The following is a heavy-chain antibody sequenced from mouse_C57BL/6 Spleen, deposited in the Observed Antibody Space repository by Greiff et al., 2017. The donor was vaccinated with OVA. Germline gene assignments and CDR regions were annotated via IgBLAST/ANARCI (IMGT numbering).Heavy chain of an antibody. V-gene: IGHV1-26*01. CDR1: GYTFTDYY. Sequence: EVKLQQSGPELVKPGASVKISCKASGYTFTDYYMNWVKQSHGKSLEWIGDINPNNGGTSYNQKFKGKATLTVDKSSSTAYMELRSLTSEDSAVYYCARSDGNHWYFDVWGTGTTVTVSS. CDR2: INPNNGGT. D-gene: IGHD2-1*01. CDR3: ARSDGNHWYFDV. J-gene: IGHJ1*03.